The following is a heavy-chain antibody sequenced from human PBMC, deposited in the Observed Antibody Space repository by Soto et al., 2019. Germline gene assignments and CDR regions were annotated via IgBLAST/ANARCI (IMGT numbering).Heavy chain of an antibody. CDR2: ISGGGGTT. J-gene: IGHJ4*02. D-gene: IGHD3-10*01. Sequence: EVQLLESGGGLVQPGGSLRLSCAASGFTFNNYAMTWVRQAPGKGLEWVSAISGGGGTTSYADSVKGRFTVSRAGSKNTLYLQRSSLRAEDTALYYCAKGRGGSGSLTPRVDSWGQGTLVTVSS. V-gene: IGHV3-23*01. CDR3: AKGRGGSGSLTPRVDS. CDR1: GFTFNNYA.